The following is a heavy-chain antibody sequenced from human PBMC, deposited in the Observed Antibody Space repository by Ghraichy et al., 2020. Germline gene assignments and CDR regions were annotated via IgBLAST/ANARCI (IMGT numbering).Heavy chain of an antibody. CDR1: GGSFSGYY. D-gene: IGHD3-3*01. V-gene: IGHV4-34*01. CDR2: INHSGST. J-gene: IGHJ6*02. Sequence: SETLSLTCAVYGGSFSGYYWSWIRQPPGKGLEWIGEINHSGSTNYNPSLKSRVTISVDTSKNQFSLKLSSVTAADTAVYYCARGPPRRRDFWSGYYFNYYYYYGMDVWGQGTTVTVSS. CDR3: ARGPPRRRDFWSGYYFNYYYYYGMDV.